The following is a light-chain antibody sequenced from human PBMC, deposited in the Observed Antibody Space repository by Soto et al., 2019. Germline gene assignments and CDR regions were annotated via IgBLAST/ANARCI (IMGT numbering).Light chain of an antibody. CDR2: RAS. J-gene: IGKJ4*01. Sequence: DIQLTQSPSTLSASVGDRVTITCRASQSLSDWLAWYQQIPGTAPKLLIYRASSLEDGGPSRFSGSGSGTEFTLTISSLQPDDFATYYCQQYDTYPRSFGGGAKVQIK. CDR3: QQYDTYPRS. V-gene: IGKV1-5*03. CDR1: QSLSDW.